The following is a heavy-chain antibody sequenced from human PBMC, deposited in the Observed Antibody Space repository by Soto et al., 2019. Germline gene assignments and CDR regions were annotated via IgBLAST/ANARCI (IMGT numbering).Heavy chain of an antibody. CDR1: GFTFSSYG. CDR2: ISYDGSNK. J-gene: IGHJ4*02. D-gene: IGHD6-13*01. Sequence: QVQLVESGGGVVQPGRSLRLSCAASGFTFSSYGMHWVRQAPGKGLEWVAVISYDGSNKYYADSVKGRFNISRDNSENTLYLQMNSLRVEDTAVYYCAKDEVSGRIAAASDYWGQGTLVTVSS. CDR3: AKDEVSGRIAAASDY. V-gene: IGHV3-30*18.